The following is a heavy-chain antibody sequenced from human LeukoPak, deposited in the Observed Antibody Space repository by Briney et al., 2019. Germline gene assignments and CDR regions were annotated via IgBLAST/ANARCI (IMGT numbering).Heavy chain of an antibody. CDR2: MNPNSGNT. D-gene: IGHD6-13*01. CDR1: GYTFIGYF. V-gene: IGHV1-8*02. J-gene: IGHJ4*02. Sequence: ASVKVSCKASGYTFIGYFVHWVRQAPGQGLEWMGWMNPNSGNTGYAQKFQGRVTMTRNTSISTAYMELSSLRSEDTAVYYCARYIAAAGTFDYWGQGTLVTVSS. CDR3: ARYIAAAGTFDY.